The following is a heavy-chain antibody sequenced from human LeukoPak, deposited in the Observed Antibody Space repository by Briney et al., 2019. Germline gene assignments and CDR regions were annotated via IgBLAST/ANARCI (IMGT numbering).Heavy chain of an antibody. CDR2: VNHSGST. D-gene: IGHD3-10*01. J-gene: IGHJ4*02. Sequence: SETLSLTCAVYGGSFSGYYWSWIRQPPGKGLEWIGEVNHSGSTNYNPSLKSRVTISVDTSKNQFSLKLSSVTAADTAVYYCASYGSGSYQETYFDYWGQGTLATVSS. CDR1: GGSFSGYY. V-gene: IGHV4-34*01. CDR3: ASYGSGSYQETYFDY.